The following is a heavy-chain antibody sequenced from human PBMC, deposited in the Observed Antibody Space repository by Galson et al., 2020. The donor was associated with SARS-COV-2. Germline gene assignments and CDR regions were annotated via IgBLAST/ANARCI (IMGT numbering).Heavy chain of an antibody. CDR3: ARDIAVAGVDWFDP. CDR2: IWYDGSNK. J-gene: IGHJ5*02. V-gene: IGHV3-33*01. D-gene: IGHD6-19*01. CDR1: GFTFSSYG. Sequence: GGSLRLSCAASGFTFSSYGMHWVRQAPGKGLEWVAVIWYDGSNKYYADSVKGRFTISRDNSKNTLYLQMNSLRAEDTAVYYCARDIAVAGVDWFDPWGQGTLVTGSS.